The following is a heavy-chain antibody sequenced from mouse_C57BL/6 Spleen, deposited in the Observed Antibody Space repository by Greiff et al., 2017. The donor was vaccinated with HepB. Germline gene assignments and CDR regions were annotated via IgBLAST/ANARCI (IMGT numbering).Heavy chain of an antibody. J-gene: IGHJ1*03. D-gene: IGHD1-3*01. Sequence: QVQLQQSGAELVRPGTSVKVSCKASGYAFTNYLIEWVKQRPGQGLEWIGVINPGSGGTNYNEKFKGKGTLTADKSSSTAYMQLRSLTSEASAVYFSARSSGSNRYLDGWGTGTTVTVSS. V-gene: IGHV1-54*01. CDR1: GYAFTNYL. CDR2: INPGSGGT. CDR3: ARSSGSNRYLDG.